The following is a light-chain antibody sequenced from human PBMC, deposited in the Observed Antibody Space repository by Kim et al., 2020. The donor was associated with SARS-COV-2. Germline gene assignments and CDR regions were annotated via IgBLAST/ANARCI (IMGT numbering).Light chain of an antibody. J-gene: IGLJ2*01. CDR3: SSYTSSSTLV. CDR2: DVS. V-gene: IGLV2-14*03. CDR1: SSDVGGYNY. Sequence: QFALTQPASVSGSPGQSITISCTGTSSDVGGYNYVSWYQQHPDKAPKLMIYDVSNRPSGVSNRFSGSKSGNTASLTISGLQAEDEADYYCSSYTSSSTLVFGGGTQLTVL.